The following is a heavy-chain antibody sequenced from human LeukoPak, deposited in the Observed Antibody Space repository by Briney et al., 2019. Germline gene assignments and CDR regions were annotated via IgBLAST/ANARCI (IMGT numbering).Heavy chain of an antibody. V-gene: IGHV3-33*01. J-gene: IGHJ4*02. CDR1: GFTFSSYG. Sequence: PGGSLRLSCAASGFTFSSYGMHWVRQAPGKGLKWVAVIWYDGSNKYYADSVKGRFTISRDNSKNTLYLQMNSLRAEDTAVYYCASWVDSSGYYYWGQGTLVTVSS. D-gene: IGHD3-22*01. CDR2: IWYDGSNK. CDR3: ASWVDSSGYYY.